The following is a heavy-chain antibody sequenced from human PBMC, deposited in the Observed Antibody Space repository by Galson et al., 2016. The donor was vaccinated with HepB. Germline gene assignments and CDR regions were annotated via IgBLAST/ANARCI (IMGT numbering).Heavy chain of an antibody. J-gene: IGHJ4*02. D-gene: IGHD3-16*01. CDR2: IYYSGST. CDR3: ATPHMVSFGGVPEGVPV. V-gene: IGHV4-39*07. CDR1: GGSISSSSYY. Sequence: SETLSLTCTVSGGSISSSSYYWGWIRQPPGKGLEWIGSIYYSGSTYYNPSLKSRVTISVDTSKNQFSLKLSSVTAADTAVYYCATPHMVSFGGVPEGVPVWGQGILVIVSS.